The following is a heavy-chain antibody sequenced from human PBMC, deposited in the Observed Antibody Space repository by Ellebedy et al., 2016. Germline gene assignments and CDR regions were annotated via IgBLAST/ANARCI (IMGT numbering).Heavy chain of an antibody. J-gene: IGHJ5*02. CDR2: ISYDGSNK. D-gene: IGHD2-15*01. CDR1: GFIFSSYA. CDR3: ARVVVVGTEDWFDP. V-gene: IGHV3-30-3*01. Sequence: GESLKISCAVSGFIFSSYAMHWVRQAPGKGLEWVAAISYDGSNKYYADSVKGRFTISRDNAKNSLYLQMNSLRDEDTAVYYCARVVVVGTEDWFDPWGQGTLVTVSS.